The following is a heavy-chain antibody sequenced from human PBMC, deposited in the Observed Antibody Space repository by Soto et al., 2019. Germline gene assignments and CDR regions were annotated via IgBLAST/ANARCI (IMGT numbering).Heavy chain of an antibody. D-gene: IGHD3-3*01. J-gene: IGHJ4*02. CDR2: INHSGST. CDR1: GGSFSGYY. Sequence: KQSQTLSLTCAVYGGSFSGYYWSWIRQPPGKGLEWIGEINHSGSTNYNPSLKSRVTISVDTSKNQFSLKLSSVTAADTAVYYCARGRTIFGVVTPLHWGQGTLVTVSS. V-gene: IGHV4-34*01. CDR3: ARGRTIFGVVTPLH.